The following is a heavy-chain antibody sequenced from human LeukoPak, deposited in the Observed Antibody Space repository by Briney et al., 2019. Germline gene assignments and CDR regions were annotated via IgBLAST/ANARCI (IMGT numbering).Heavy chain of an antibody. CDR2: IYSGGST. D-gene: IGHD1-1*01. J-gene: IGHJ3*02. Sequence: GGSLRLSCAASGFTVSSNYMSWVRQAPGKGLEWVSVIYSGGSTYYADSVKGRFTISRDNAKNSLYLQMNSLRAEDTAVYYCARVGAGTLESDAFDIWGQGTMVTVSS. CDR1: GFTVSSNY. CDR3: ARVGAGTLESDAFDI. V-gene: IGHV3-66*01.